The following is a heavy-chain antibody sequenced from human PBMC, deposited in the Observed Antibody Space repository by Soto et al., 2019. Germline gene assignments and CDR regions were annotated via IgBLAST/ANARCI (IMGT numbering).Heavy chain of an antibody. CDR1: GGSISNSDYY. J-gene: IGHJ5*02. D-gene: IGHD2-2*01. CDR3: VRQTISSPYSLFDP. Sequence: SETLSLTCTVSGGSISNSDYYWGWIRQPPGKGLEWIGSIYYSGSTYFNPSLSNRITMSVDTSKNQFSLKLIFVTAADTAGYYCVRQTISSPYSLFDPWGQGTLVTVSS. CDR2: IYYSGST. V-gene: IGHV4-39*01.